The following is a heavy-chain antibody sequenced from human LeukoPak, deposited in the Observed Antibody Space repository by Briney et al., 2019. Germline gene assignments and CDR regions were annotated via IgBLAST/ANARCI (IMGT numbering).Heavy chain of an antibody. CDR2: IIPIFGTA. Sequence: GASVKVSCKASGGTFSSYAISWVRQALGQGLEWMGGIIPIFGTANYAQKFQGRVTITTDESTSTAYMELSSLRSEDTAVYYCARVVRFAGSYYMDVWGKGTTVTVSS. D-gene: IGHD3-16*01. CDR3: ARVVRFAGSYYMDV. CDR1: GGTFSSYA. V-gene: IGHV1-69*05. J-gene: IGHJ6*03.